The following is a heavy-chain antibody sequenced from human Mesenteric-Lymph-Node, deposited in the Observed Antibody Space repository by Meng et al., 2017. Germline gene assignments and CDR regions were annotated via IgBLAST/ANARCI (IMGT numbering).Heavy chain of an antibody. V-gene: IGHV3-7*01. CDR3: ARMRSIAVAINVDY. CDR2: IKQDGSEK. Sequence: GGSLRLSCAASGFTFSSYWMSWVRQAPGKGLEWVANIKQDGSEKYYADSVKGRFTISRDNAKNSLYLQMNSLRAEDTAVYYCARMRSIAVAINVDYWGQGTRVT. J-gene: IGHJ4*01. D-gene: IGHD6-19*01. CDR1: GFTFSSYW.